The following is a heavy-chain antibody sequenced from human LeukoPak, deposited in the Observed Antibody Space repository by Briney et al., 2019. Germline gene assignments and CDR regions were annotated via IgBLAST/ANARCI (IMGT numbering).Heavy chain of an antibody. CDR2: ITGSGANT. CDR3: ARAPDIVVVPAAS. J-gene: IGHJ5*02. Sequence: PGGSLRLSCAASGFSFDHYAMSWVRRAPGKGLEWVSTITGSGANTYYADSFKGRFTITRDNSKNTLYLQMNSLRAEDTAVYYCARAPDIVVVPAASWGQGTLVTVSS. V-gene: IGHV3-23*01. D-gene: IGHD2-2*01. CDR1: GFSFDHYA.